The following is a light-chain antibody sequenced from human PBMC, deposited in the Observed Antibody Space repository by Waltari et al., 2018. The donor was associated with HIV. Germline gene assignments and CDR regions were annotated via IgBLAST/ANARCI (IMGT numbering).Light chain of an antibody. J-gene: IGLJ2*01. Sequence: QSALTQPPSASGSPGQSVTISCTGTSSDVVGYNYVSWYQQHPGKAPNLMIFEVSKRPAGVPDRFSGSKSGNTASLTVAGLQAEYEADYYCSSYAGSNNFGVFGGGTKLTVL. CDR3: SSYAGSNNFGV. CDR1: SSDVVGYNY. CDR2: EVS. V-gene: IGLV2-8*01.